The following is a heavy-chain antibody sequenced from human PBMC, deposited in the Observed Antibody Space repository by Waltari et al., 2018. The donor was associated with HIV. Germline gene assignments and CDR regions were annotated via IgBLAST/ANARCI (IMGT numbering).Heavy chain of an antibody. J-gene: IGHJ4*02. CDR1: GYSIESGYY. Sequence: QVQLQQSGPGLVKPSETLSLTCSVSGYSIESGYYWGWIRQPPGKALEWIGSSLHGGNTYYNPSRKSRLTISLDTSKNQVSLKLSSVTAADTAVYYCASGSRRGHSHGIDYWGQGTLVTVSS. V-gene: IGHV4-38-2*01. D-gene: IGHD5-18*01. CDR3: ASGSRRGHSHGIDY. CDR2: SLHGGNT.